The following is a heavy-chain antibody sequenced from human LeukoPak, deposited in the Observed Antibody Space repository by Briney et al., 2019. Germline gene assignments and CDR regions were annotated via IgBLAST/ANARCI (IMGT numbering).Heavy chain of an antibody. D-gene: IGHD6-19*01. CDR3: ARGPDRSGWYGGAFDI. Sequence: SETLSLTCTVSGGSISSGSYYWSWIRQPAGKGLEWIGRIYTSGSTNYNPSLESRVTISVDTSKNQFSLKLSSVTAADTAVYYCARGPDRSGWYGGAFDIWGQGTMVTVSS. CDR2: IYTSGST. CDR1: GGSISSGSYY. J-gene: IGHJ3*02. V-gene: IGHV4-61*02.